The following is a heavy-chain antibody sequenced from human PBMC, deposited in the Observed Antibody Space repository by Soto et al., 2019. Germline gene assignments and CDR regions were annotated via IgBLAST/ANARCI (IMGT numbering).Heavy chain of an antibody. CDR2: IWYDGNSK. Sequence: QVQLVESGGGVVQPGRSLRLSCAASGFTFSSYGMHWVRQAPGKGLEWMAVIWYDGNSKDYGDSVRVRFTVSRANSKNTFYLQMDSLGAEDTAVDYCERDYSSGGGFDFWGQGTLVTVSS. D-gene: IGHD2-15*01. CDR1: GFTFSSYG. V-gene: IGHV3-33*01. J-gene: IGHJ4*02. CDR3: ERDYSSGGGFDF.